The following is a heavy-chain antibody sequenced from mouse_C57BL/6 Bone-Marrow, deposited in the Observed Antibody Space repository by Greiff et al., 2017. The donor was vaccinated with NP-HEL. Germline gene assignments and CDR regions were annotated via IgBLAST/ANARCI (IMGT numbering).Heavy chain of an antibody. CDR2: IWRGGST. CDR1: GFSLTSYG. Sequence: QVQLQQSGPGLVQPSQSLSITCTVSGFSLTSYGVHWVRQSPGKGLEWLGVIWRGGSTDYNAAFMSRLSITKDNSKSQVFFKMNSLQADDTAIYYCAKMVTTGLYAMDYWGQGTSVTVSS. CDR3: AKMVTTGLYAMDY. V-gene: IGHV2-5*01. J-gene: IGHJ4*01. D-gene: IGHD2-2*01.